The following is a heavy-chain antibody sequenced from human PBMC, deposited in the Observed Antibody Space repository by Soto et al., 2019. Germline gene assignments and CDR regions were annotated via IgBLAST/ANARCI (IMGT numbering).Heavy chain of an antibody. D-gene: IGHD2-15*01. CDR3: ARGCSGGSCYHYGMDV. J-gene: IGHJ6*02. CDR2: ISSSSSYI. V-gene: IGHV3-21*01. CDR1: GFTFSSYS. Sequence: PGGSLRLSCAASGFTFSSYSMNWVRQAPGKGLEWVSSISSSSSYIYYADSVKGRFTISRDNAKNSLYLQMSSLRAEDTAVYYCARGCSGGSCYHYGMDVWGQGTTVTVSS.